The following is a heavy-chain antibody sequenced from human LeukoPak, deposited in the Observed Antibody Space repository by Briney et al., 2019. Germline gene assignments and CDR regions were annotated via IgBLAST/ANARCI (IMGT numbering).Heavy chain of an antibody. D-gene: IGHD3-10*01. CDR2: IYYSGST. CDR1: GGSISSGGYY. J-gene: IGHJ4*02. V-gene: IGHV4-31*03. Sequence: PSQTLSLTCTVSGGSISSGGYYWSWIRQHPGKGLEWIGYIYYSGSTYYNPSLKSRVTISVDTSKNQFSLKLSSVTAADTAVYYCARVGSLVRGVIITNNLYYFDYWGQGTLVTVSS. CDR3: ARVGSLVRGVIITNNLYYFDY.